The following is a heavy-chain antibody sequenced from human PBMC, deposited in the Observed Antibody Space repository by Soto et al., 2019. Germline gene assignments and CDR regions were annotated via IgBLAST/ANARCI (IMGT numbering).Heavy chain of an antibody. CDR3: ARVNLAGTWYYYGMDV. V-gene: IGHV4-59*01. J-gene: IGHJ6*02. Sequence: PSETLSLTCTVSGGSISSYYWSWIRQPPGKGLEWIGYIYYSGSTNYNPSLKSRVTISVDTSKNQFSLKLSSVTAADTAVYYCARVNLAGTWYYYGMDVWGQGTTVTVSS. CDR2: IYYSGST. D-gene: IGHD6-19*01. CDR1: GGSISSYY.